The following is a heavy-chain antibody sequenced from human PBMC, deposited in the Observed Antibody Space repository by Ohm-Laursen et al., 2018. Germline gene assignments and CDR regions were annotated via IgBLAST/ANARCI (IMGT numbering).Heavy chain of an antibody. J-gene: IGHJ4*02. CDR1: GFTFSSYG. CDR3: ATLLYSAYAQGHY. CDR2: ISVSGGSA. Sequence: SLRLSCAASGFTFSSYGMSWVRQAPGKGLEWVSGISVSGGSAYYADSVKGRFTISRDNSKNTLYLQMNSLRAEDTAIYYCATLLYSAYAQGHYWGQGTLATVSA. D-gene: IGHD5-12*01. V-gene: IGHV3-23*01.